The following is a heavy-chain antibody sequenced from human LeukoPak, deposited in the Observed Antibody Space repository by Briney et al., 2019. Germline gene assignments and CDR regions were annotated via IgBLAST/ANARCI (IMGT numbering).Heavy chain of an antibody. J-gene: IGHJ4*02. CDR2: IKTKIDGGTT. CDR1: GFTFSNAW. Sequence: PGGSLRLSCAASGFTFSNAWMSWVRQAPGKGLEWVGRIKTKIDGGTTDYAAPVKGRFTISRDDSKNTLYLQMNSLKTEDTAVYYCARDYWGPFTTFGYWGQGTLVTVSS. D-gene: IGHD7-27*01. CDR3: ARDYWGPFTTFGY. V-gene: IGHV3-15*01.